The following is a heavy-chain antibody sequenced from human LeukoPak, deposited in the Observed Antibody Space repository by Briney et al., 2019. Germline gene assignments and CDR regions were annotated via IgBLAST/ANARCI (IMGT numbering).Heavy chain of an antibody. Sequence: GGSLRLSCAASGFTFSSYAMSWVRQAPGKGLEWVSAISGSGGSTYYADSVKGRFTISRDNSKNTLYLQMNSLRAEDTAVYYCARDRQDCSSTSCYTLEYFDYWGQGTLVTVSS. V-gene: IGHV3-23*01. CDR3: ARDRQDCSSTSCYTLEYFDY. J-gene: IGHJ4*02. D-gene: IGHD2-2*02. CDR1: GFTFSSYA. CDR2: ISGSGGST.